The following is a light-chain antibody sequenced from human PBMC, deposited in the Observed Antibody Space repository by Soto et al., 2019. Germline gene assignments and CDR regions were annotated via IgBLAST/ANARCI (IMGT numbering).Light chain of an antibody. CDR1: QSISSW. J-gene: IGKJ1*01. Sequence: DIQMTQSPSTLSASLGETVTITCRASQSISSWLAWYQQKPGKAPKLLIYDASSLESGVPSRFSGSGSGTEFTLTISSLQPDDFATYYCQQYNSYSRTFGQGTKVDIK. CDR3: QQYNSYSRT. CDR2: DAS. V-gene: IGKV1-5*01.